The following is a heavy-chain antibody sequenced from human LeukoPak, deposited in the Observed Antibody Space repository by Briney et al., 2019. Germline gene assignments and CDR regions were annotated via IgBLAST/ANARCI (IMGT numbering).Heavy chain of an antibody. CDR2: INPSGGST. J-gene: IGHJ6*02. Sequence: ASVKVSCKASGYTFTSYYMHWVRQAPGQGLEWMGIINPSGGSTSYAQKFQGRVTITADESTSTAYMELSSLRSEDTAVYYCALTVVVVAATSPYGMDVWGQGTTVTVSS. CDR3: ALTVVVVAATSPYGMDV. CDR1: GYTFTSYY. D-gene: IGHD2-15*01. V-gene: IGHV1-46*01.